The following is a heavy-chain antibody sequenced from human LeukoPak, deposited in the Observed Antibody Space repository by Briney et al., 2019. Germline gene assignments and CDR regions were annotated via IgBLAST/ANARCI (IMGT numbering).Heavy chain of an antibody. D-gene: IGHD2-2*01. V-gene: IGHV3-66*01. CDR2: IYSGGST. CDR3: ASLLYCSSTSCSYYYMDV. Sequence: PGGSLRLSCAASGFTVSSNYMSWVRQAPGKGLEWVSVIYSGGSTYYADSVKGRFTISRDNSKNTLYLQMNSLRAGDTAVYYCASLLYCSSTSCSYYYMDVWGKGTTVTVSS. J-gene: IGHJ6*03. CDR1: GFTVSSNY.